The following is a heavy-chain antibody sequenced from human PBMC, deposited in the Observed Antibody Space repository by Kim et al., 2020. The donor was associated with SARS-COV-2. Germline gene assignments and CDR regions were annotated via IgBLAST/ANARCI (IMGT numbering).Heavy chain of an antibody. V-gene: IGHV3-23*01. J-gene: IGHJ4*02. CDR2: ISGSGGST. D-gene: IGHD6-6*01. CDR1: GFTFSSYA. Sequence: GGSLRLSCAASGFTFSSYAMSWVRQAPGKGLEWVSAISGSGGSTYYADSVKGRFTISRDNSKNTLYLQMNSLRAEDTAVYYCAMGRGVEQLVPEEYYFDYRGQGTLVSVSS. CDR3: AMGRGVEQLVPEEYYFDY.